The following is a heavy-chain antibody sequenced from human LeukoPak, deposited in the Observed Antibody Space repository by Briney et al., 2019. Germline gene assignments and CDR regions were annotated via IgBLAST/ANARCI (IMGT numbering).Heavy chain of an antibody. CDR2: IRTKTNTYAT. Sequence: PGGSLRLSCAASGFTFGVSTMHWVRQASGKGLEWVGRIRTKTNTYATAYSASVEGRFTISRDDSKNTAYLQMNSLRAEDTAVYYCAKRVSGSGSYLYFDYWGQGTLVTVSS. CDR1: GFTFGVST. D-gene: IGHD3-10*01. V-gene: IGHV3-73*01. J-gene: IGHJ4*02. CDR3: AKRVSGSGSYLYFDY.